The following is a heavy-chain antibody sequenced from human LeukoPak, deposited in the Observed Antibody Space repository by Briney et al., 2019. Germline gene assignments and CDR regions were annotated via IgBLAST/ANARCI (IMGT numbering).Heavy chain of an antibody. CDR1: GFTFSSYG. CDR3: AKDHEGNQAPDAFDI. CDR2: IRYDGSNK. J-gene: IGHJ3*02. D-gene: IGHD1-14*01. Sequence: GGSLRLSCAASGFTFSSYGMHWVRQAPGKGLEWVAFIRYDGSNKYYADSVKGRFTISRDNSKNTLYLQMNSLRAEDTAVYYCAKDHEGNQAPDAFDIWGQGTMVTVSS. V-gene: IGHV3-30*02.